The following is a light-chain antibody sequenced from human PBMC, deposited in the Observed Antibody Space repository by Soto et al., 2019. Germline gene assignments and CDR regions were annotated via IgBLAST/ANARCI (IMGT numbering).Light chain of an antibody. V-gene: IGKV1-33*01. J-gene: IGKJ3*01. CDR1: QDIDTY. CDR2: DAS. Sequence: DIQMTQSPASLSASVGDRVTITCQASQDIDTYLNWYQQKPGRAPRLLISDASILETGVPSRFSGIASGTVFTFTISSLQPEDIATYYCQQFDDLPFTFGPGTRVDIK. CDR3: QQFDDLPFT.